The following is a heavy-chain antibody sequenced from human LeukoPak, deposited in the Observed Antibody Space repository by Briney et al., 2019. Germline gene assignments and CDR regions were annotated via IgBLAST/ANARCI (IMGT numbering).Heavy chain of an antibody. Sequence: ASVKVSCKAAGYTFTGYHMHWVRQAPGQGLEWMGWINPSSGGTNYAQQFQGWVTMTRDTSISTAYMELSRLGSDDTAVYYCARGGRNVVVTTLYYFDSWGQGTLVTVSS. CDR2: INPSSGGT. J-gene: IGHJ4*02. D-gene: IGHD3-22*01. V-gene: IGHV1-2*04. CDR3: ARGGRNVVVTTLYYFDS. CDR1: GYTFTGYH.